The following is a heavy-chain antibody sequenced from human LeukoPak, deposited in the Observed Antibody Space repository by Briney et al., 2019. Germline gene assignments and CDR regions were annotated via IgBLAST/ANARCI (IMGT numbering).Heavy chain of an antibody. CDR3: AKDLSGPVLRYFDWFMGGFDY. D-gene: IGHD3-9*01. CDR2: IYSGGST. V-gene: IGHV3-53*05. J-gene: IGHJ4*02. Sequence: GGSLRLSCAASGFTVSSNYMSWVRQAPGKGLEWVSVIYSGGSTYYADSVKGRFTISRDNSKNTLYLQMNSLRAEDTAVYYCAKDLSGPVLRYFDWFMGGFDYWGQETLVTVSS. CDR1: GFTVSSNY.